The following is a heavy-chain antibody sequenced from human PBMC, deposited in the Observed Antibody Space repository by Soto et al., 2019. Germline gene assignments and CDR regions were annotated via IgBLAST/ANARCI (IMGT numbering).Heavy chain of an antibody. CDR3: ASHVAADYILRFLEWFWFDP. CDR1: GGSISSSSYY. Sequence: QLQLQESGPGLVKPSETLSLTCTVSGGSISSSSYYWGWIRQPPGKGLEWIGSIYYSGSTYYNPSLKRRVTISVDTSNNQFSLKLSSVTAADTAVYSCASHVAADYILRFLEWFWFDPCGQGTLVTVSS. CDR2: IYYSGST. V-gene: IGHV4-39*01. D-gene: IGHD3-3*01. J-gene: IGHJ5*02.